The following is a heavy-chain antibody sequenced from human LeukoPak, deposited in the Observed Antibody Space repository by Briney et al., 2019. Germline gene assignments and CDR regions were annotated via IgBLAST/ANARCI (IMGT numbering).Heavy chain of an antibody. CDR3: AKQTNYYDSGISDY. D-gene: IGHD3-10*01. V-gene: IGHV3-23*01. Sequence: GGSLRLSCAASGFTFSSYAMSWVRQAPGKGLEWVSVISGSGGSTYNADSVKGRFTISRDNSKNTLYLQMNSLRAEDTAVYYCAKQTNYYDSGISDYWGQGTLVTVSS. CDR1: GFTFSSYA. CDR2: ISGSGGST. J-gene: IGHJ4*02.